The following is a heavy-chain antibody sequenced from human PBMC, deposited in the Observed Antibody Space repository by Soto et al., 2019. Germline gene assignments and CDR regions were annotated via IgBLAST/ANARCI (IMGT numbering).Heavy chain of an antibody. CDR3: ARHHGTYYDAFDI. Sequence: QLQLQESGPGLVKPSETLSLTCTVAGGSVSSSTYYWGWIRQPPGKGLEWIATFYYSGSTYHNPSLNSRVTLSADTSKTQFSLKLSSVTATDTAVYYCARHHGTYYDAFDIWGQGTMVTVSS. CDR2: FYYSGST. V-gene: IGHV4-39*01. D-gene: IGHD1-1*01. CDR1: GGSVSSSTYY. J-gene: IGHJ3*02.